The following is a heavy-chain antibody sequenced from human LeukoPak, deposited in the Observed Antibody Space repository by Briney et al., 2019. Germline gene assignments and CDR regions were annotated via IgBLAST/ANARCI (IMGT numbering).Heavy chain of an antibody. CDR1: GFTFSDYW. Sequence: PGGSLRLSCAASGFTFSDYWMSWVRQAPGKGLEWVANIKEDGSEEYYVDSVKGRFTISRDNAKNSLSLQMNSLRAEDTAVYYCARDSVDYSSSWYGNYYYYMDVWGKGTTVTVSS. CDR3: ARDSVDYSSSWYGNYYYYMDV. V-gene: IGHV3-7*01. D-gene: IGHD6-13*01. CDR2: IKEDGSEE. J-gene: IGHJ6*03.